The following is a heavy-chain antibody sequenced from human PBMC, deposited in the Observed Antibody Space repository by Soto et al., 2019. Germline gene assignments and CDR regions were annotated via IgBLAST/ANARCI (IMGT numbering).Heavy chain of an antibody. CDR2: ISYDGSNK. CDR3: ARGRPASPTAWVIVVVPAARCGGMDV. V-gene: IGHV3-30-3*01. CDR1: GFTFSRYA. Sequence: PGGSLRLSCAASGFTFSRYAMHWVRQAPGKGLEWGAVISYDGSNKYYADSVKGRFTISRDNSKNTLYLQMNSLRAEDTAVYYCARGRPASPTAWVIVVVPAARCGGMDVWGQGTTVTVSS. D-gene: IGHD2-2*01. J-gene: IGHJ6*02.